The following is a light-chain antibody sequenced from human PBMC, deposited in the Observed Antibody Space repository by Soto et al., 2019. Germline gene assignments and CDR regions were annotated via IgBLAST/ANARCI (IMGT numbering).Light chain of an antibody. CDR2: KAS. J-gene: IGKJ1*01. V-gene: IGKV1-5*03. CDR1: QTSSSW. CDR3: QHYNSYSEA. Sequence: DIHMTQSPSTLSGSVGDRVTITCRASQTSSSWLAWYQQKPGKAPKLLIYKASTLKSGVPSRFSGSGSGTEFTLTISSLQPDDFATYYCQHYNSYSEAFGQGTKVELK.